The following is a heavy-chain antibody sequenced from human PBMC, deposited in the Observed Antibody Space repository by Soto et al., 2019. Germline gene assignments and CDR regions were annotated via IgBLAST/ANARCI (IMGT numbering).Heavy chain of an antibody. D-gene: IGHD4-17*01. Sequence: QVQLVQSGAEVKKPGASVKVSCKASGYTFTSYGISWVRQAPGQGLEWMGWISAYNGNTNYAQKLQGRVTMTTDTTTSPAYMGLGSLRSDDTAVFYCARESPFLGGYLPTTVGKDVWGQGATVHGSS. CDR3: ARESPFLGGYLPTTVGKDV. CDR2: ISAYNGNT. CDR1: GYTFTSYG. J-gene: IGHJ6*02. V-gene: IGHV1-18*04.